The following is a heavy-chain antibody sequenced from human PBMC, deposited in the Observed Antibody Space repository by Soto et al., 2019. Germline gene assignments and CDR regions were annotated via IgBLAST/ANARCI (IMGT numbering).Heavy chain of an antibody. CDR3: AIYYDGIAGGPFDI. V-gene: IGHV3-53*01. Sequence: EVQRVESGGGLIQPGGSLRLSCAASGFTVSTNYMSWVRQAPGKGLEWVSVIYSGGSTYYADSVKRRFTISTDNSKRTLYIQMNSLRDENTAVYYGAIYYDGIAGGPFDIWGRGTMVTVSS. D-gene: IGHD3-22*01. CDR1: GFTVSTNY. CDR2: IYSGGST. J-gene: IGHJ3*02.